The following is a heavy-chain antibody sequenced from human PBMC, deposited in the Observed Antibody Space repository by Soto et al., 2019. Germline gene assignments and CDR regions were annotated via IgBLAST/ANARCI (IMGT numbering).Heavy chain of an antibody. CDR3: ARTLRDGYNFRLFDY. CDR1: GLTFSNYA. CDR2: ISSNGGST. Sequence: GGSLRLSCAVSGLTFSNYAMSWVRQAPGKGLEWVSGISSNGGSTYYADSVKGRLTISRDNSKNTLFLEVNSLRAEDTAVYYCARTLRDGYNFRLFDYWGQGTLVTVSS. J-gene: IGHJ4*02. D-gene: IGHD5-12*01. V-gene: IGHV3-23*01.